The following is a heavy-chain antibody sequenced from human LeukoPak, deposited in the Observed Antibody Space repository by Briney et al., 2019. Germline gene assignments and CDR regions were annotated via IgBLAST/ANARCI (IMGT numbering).Heavy chain of an antibody. D-gene: IGHD2-21*02. CDR1: GYTFTSYG. CDR3: AHGGAYCGGDCYSDY. J-gene: IGHJ4*02. V-gene: IGHV1-69*13. Sequence: SVKVSCKASGYTFTSYGISWVRQAPGQGLEWMGGIIPIFGTANYAQKFQGRVTITADESTSTAYMEPSSLRSEDTAVYYCAHGGAYCGGDCYSDYWGQGTLVTVSS. CDR2: IIPIFGTA.